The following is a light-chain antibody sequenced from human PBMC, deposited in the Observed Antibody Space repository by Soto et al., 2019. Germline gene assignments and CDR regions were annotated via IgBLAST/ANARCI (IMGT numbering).Light chain of an antibody. J-gene: IGKJ5*01. CDR2: DAS. CDR3: QQYNTYST. Sequence: DIQMTHSPSSLSASVLDRVTITCRASQSISSWLAWYQQKPGKAPKLLIYDASTLRSGVPSRFSGGGSGTEFTLTISSLQPDDFATYYCQQYNTYSTFGQGTRLEIK. CDR1: QSISSW. V-gene: IGKV1-5*01.